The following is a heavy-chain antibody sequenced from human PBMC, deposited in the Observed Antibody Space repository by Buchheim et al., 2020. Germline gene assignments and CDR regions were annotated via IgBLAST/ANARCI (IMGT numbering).Heavy chain of an antibody. CDR2: ISGSSNYI. D-gene: IGHD4-23*01. J-gene: IGHJ4*02. CDR3: ARGTTTVAGTH. CDR1: GFTFSTYT. Sequence: EVQLVESGGGLVKPGGSLTLSCAASGFTFSTYTMNWVRQAPGKGLEWVASISGSSNYIYHADSVTGRFAVSRDNAKKSLYLQMTSLRVEDKAVYYCARGTTTVAGTHWGQGTL. V-gene: IGHV3-21*02.